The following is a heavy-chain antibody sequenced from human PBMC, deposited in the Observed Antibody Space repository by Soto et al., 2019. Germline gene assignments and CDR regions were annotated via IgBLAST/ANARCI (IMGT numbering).Heavy chain of an antibody. CDR1: GFTFSTYA. Sequence: GGSLRLSCAASGFTFSTYAMNWARQPPGKGLEWVSSISGSGAYTYYADSVQGRFTISRDNSKNTLNLQMNSLRAEDTAVYYCARDRHPYSTKYYFDYWGQGTLVTVSS. D-gene: IGHD2-2*01. CDR3: ARDRHPYSTKYYFDY. CDR2: ISGSGAYT. J-gene: IGHJ4*02. V-gene: IGHV3-23*01.